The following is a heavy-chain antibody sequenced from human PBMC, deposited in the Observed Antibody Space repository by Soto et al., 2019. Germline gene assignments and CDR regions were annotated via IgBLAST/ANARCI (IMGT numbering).Heavy chain of an antibody. Sequence: SVKVSFKASGFTFTSSAVQWLRQARGQRLEWIGWIVVGSGNTNYAQKFQERVTITRDMSTSTAYMELSSLRSEDTAVYYCAAGGSEITIFGVVINPRYVYYYGMDVWGQGTTVTVSS. V-gene: IGHV1-58*01. D-gene: IGHD3-3*01. CDR2: IVVGSGNT. CDR1: GFTFTSSA. CDR3: AAGGSEITIFGVVINPRYVYYYGMDV. J-gene: IGHJ6*02.